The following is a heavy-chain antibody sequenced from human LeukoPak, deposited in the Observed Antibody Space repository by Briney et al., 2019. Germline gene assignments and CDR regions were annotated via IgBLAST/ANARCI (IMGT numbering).Heavy chain of an antibody. Sequence: GGSLRLSCAASGFTFSSYAMSWVRQAPGKGLEWVSAISGSGGSTYYADSVKGRFTIPRDNSKNTLYLQMNSLRAEDKAVYYCAKFLPTPIVVANYYFDYWGQGTLVTVSS. CDR1: GFTFSSYA. V-gene: IGHV3-23*01. CDR2: ISGSGGST. CDR3: AKFLPTPIVVANYYFDY. D-gene: IGHD2-21*01. J-gene: IGHJ4*02.